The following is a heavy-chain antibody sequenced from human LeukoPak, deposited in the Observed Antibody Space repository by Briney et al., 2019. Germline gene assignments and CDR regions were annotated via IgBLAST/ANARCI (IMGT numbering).Heavy chain of an antibody. CDR1: GYTFTRYA. D-gene: IGHD2-15*01. CDR3: ARDSGEYYFDY. V-gene: IGHV1-3*01. J-gene: IGHJ4*02. CDR2: INAGNGDT. Sequence: ASVKASCKASGYTFTRYAMHWVRQAPGQRLEWMGWINAGNGDTKYSQKFQGRVTITRDTSASTAYMELSSLRSEDTAVYYCARDSGEYYFDYWGQGTLVTVSS.